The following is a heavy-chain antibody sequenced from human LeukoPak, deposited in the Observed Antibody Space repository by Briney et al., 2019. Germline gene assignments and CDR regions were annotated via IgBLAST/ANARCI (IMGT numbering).Heavy chain of an antibody. Sequence: GGSLRLSCAASGFSFSDYYMAWMRQAPGKGLELASYIGDSGTTIFYADSVKGRFTISRGDAKNSLYLQMNSLRAEDTAVYYCAKPGVGVVFNWYSDLWGLAPWSLSPQ. CDR1: GFSFSDYY. V-gene: IGHV3-11*04. D-gene: IGHD3-22*01. CDR3: AKPGVGVVFNWYSDL. J-gene: IGHJ2*01. CDR2: IGDSGTTI.